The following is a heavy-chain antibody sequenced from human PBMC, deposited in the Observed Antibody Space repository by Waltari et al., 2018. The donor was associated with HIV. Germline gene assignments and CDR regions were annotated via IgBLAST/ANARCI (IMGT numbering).Heavy chain of an antibody. CDR2: MSSGTSYR. CDR3: ARQQLGSGALDL. Sequence: EVQLVESGGGLVKPGGSLRLSCTASGLTFSTDPMNWVRQAPGKGLEWVSSMSSGTSYRYYADSVTGRFTVSRDNAKNSLFLQMNSLRADDTAVYYWARQQLGSGALDLWGQGTLVTVSS. V-gene: IGHV3-21*02. D-gene: IGHD3-10*02. CDR1: GLTFSTDP. J-gene: IGHJ4*02.